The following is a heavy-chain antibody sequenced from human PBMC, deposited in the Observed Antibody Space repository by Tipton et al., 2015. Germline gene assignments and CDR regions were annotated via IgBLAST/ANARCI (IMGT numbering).Heavy chain of an antibody. J-gene: IGHJ6*02. V-gene: IGHV5-51*01. D-gene: IGHD4-23*01. Sequence: QLVQSGAEVKKPGESLKISCKASGYSFSNFWIAWVRQMPGKGLEWMGIIYPGDSDAKYSPSFQGQVTISVDKSINSAYLQWSSLKASDTAMYYCARAGGNSGNYYYYGMDVWGHGTTVTVSS. CDR3: ARAGGNSGNYYYYGMDV. CDR1: GYSFSNFW. CDR2: IYPGDSDA.